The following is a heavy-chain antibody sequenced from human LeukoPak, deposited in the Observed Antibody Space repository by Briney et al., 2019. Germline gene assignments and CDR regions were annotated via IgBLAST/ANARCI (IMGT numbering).Heavy chain of an antibody. CDR3: AREWNYYTSGSKRVDAFDI. CDR2: LYYSGST. D-gene: IGHD3-10*01. J-gene: IGHJ3*02. Sequence: SETLSLTCAVSGGSLTIYYWSWVRQPPGKGLEWIGHLYYSGSTNYNPSLKSRVTISEDRSKTQFSLKLSSVSAADAAVYYCAREWNYYTSGSKRVDAFDIWGQGTMVTVSS. CDR1: GGSLTIYY. V-gene: IGHV4-59*01.